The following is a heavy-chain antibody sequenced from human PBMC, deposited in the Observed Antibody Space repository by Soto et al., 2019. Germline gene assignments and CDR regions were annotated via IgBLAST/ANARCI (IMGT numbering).Heavy chain of an antibody. CDR3: AKDLWGNSHYYYGMDV. CDR2: ISYDGSNK. J-gene: IGHJ6*02. V-gene: IGHV3-30*18. D-gene: IGHD4-4*01. CDR1: GFTFSSYG. Sequence: GGSLRLSCAASGFTFSSYGMHWVRQAPGKGLEWVAVISYDGSNKYYADSVKGRFTISRDNSKNTLYLQMNSLRAEDTAVYYCAKDLWGNSHYYYGMDVWGQGTTVTVSS.